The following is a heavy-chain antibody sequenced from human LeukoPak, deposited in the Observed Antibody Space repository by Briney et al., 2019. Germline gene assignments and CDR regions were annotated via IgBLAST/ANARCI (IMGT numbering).Heavy chain of an antibody. Sequence: GRSLRLSCAASGFTFSSYGMHWVRQAPGKGLEWVAVIWYDGSNKYYADSVKGRFTISRDNSKNTLYLQMNSLRAEDTAVYYCARVVVPAIHGLDYWGQGTLVTVSS. V-gene: IGHV3-30*19. D-gene: IGHD2-21*02. CDR3: ARVVVPAIHGLDY. CDR2: IWYDGSNK. CDR1: GFTFSSYG. J-gene: IGHJ4*02.